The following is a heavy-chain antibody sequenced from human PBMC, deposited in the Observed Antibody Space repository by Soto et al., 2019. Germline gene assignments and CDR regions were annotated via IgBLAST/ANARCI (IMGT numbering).Heavy chain of an antibody. Sequence: GGSLRLSCAASGFTFSSYSMHWVRQTPGKGLERVAVISYDGSDKYYVDSVKGRFTISRDNSKNTLYLQMNSLRREDTSVYYCARTLQQWYYFDYWGQGTLVTVSS. CDR3: ARTLQQWYYFDY. V-gene: IGHV3-30*04. CDR1: GFTFSSYS. CDR2: ISYDGSDK. D-gene: IGHD2-15*01. J-gene: IGHJ4*02.